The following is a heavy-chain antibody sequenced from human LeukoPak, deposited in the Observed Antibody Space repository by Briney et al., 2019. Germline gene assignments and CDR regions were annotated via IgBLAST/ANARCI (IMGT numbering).Heavy chain of an antibody. D-gene: IGHD6-13*01. CDR2: IYYSGST. J-gene: IGHJ5*02. Sequence: SETLSLTCTVSGGSISSYYWSWIRQPPGKGLEWIGYIYYSGSTNYNPSLKSRVTISVDTSKNQLSLKLSSVTAADTAVYYCARNRGYSRDQGFDPWGQGTLVTVSS. V-gene: IGHV4-59*01. CDR3: ARNRGYSRDQGFDP. CDR1: GGSISSYY.